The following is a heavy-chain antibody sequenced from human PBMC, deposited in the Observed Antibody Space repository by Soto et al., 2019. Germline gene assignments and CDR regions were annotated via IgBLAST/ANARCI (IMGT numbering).Heavy chain of an antibody. D-gene: IGHD6-13*01. V-gene: IGHV4-34*01. CDR1: GGSFSGYY. CDR2: INHSGST. J-gene: IGHJ4*02. CDR3: ARGSGIAAASRGSFDY. Sequence: PSETLSLTCAVYGGSFSGYYWSWIRQPPGKGLEWIGEINHSGSTNYNPSLKSRVTISVDTSKNQFSLKLSSVTAAATAVYYSARGSGIAAASRGSFDYWRQGTLVTVSS.